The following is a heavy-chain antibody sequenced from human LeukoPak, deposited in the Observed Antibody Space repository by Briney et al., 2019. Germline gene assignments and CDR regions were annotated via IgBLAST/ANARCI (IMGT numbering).Heavy chain of an antibody. Sequence: PGGSLRLSCAASGFTFSTYWMSWVRQAPGKGLEWVADINGDGSEKYYVDSVKGRFTISRGNAKNSLYLQMNSLRAEDTAVYYCGVVFWGQGTLVTVSS. CDR1: GFTFSTYW. CDR3: GVVF. CDR2: INGDGSEK. V-gene: IGHV3-7*01. J-gene: IGHJ4*02.